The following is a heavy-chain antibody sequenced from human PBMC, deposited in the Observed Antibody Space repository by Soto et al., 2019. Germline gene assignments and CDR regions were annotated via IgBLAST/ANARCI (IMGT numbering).Heavy chain of an antibody. J-gene: IGHJ5*02. CDR1: GYSFTSYW. CDR3: ARRDYYGSGSYQAGLPFDP. CDR2: IYPGDSDT. Sequence: GESLKISCKGSGYSFTSYWIGWVRQMPGKGLEWMGIIYPGDSDTRYSPSFQGQVTISADKSISTAYLQWSSLKASDTAMYYCARRDYYGSGSYQAGLPFDPWGQGTLVTVSS. V-gene: IGHV5-51*01. D-gene: IGHD3-10*01.